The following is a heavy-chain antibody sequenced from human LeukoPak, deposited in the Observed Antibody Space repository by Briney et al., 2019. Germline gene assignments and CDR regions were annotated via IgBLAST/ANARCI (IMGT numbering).Heavy chain of an antibody. CDR1: GGSFSRPF. CDR2: IDHSGRT. CDR3: ARAERRINVARGVFGSHFDS. V-gene: IGHV4-34*01. J-gene: IGHJ5*01. Sequence: PSETLSLTCAVSGGSFSRPFWSWIRQTPGKGLEGIGEIDHSGRTDYNPSLEGRVTMSVDASKNQFSLRLTSVTAADTAVYFCARAERRINVARGVFGSHFDSWGRGTLVSVSS. D-gene: IGHD3-10*01.